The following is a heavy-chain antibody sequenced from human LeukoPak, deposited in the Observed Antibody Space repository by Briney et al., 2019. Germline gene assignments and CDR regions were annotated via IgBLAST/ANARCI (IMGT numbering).Heavy chain of an antibody. Sequence: ASVKVSCKASGYTFTSYGISWVRQAPGQGLEWMGWISAYNGNTNYAQKFQGRVTITADESTSTAYMELSSLRSEDTAVCYCARELIVGATYYYYGMDVWGQGTTVTVSS. CDR1: GYTFTSYG. V-gene: IGHV1-18*01. D-gene: IGHD1-26*01. CDR2: ISAYNGNT. CDR3: ARELIVGATYYYYGMDV. J-gene: IGHJ6*02.